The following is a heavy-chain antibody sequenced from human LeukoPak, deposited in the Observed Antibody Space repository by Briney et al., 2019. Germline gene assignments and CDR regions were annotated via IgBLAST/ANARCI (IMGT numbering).Heavy chain of an antibody. Sequence: SETLSLTCTVSGGSISSSYWSWIRQPPGEGLEWVGYAYYSGSTNYNPSLKSRVTISLDTSKNQFSLKLSSVTAADTAVYYCARRGSSSSSWSLTFDIWGQGTMVTVSS. CDR3: ARRGSSSSSWSLTFDI. V-gene: IGHV4-59*08. CDR2: AYYSGST. CDR1: GGSISSSY. D-gene: IGHD6-13*01. J-gene: IGHJ3*02.